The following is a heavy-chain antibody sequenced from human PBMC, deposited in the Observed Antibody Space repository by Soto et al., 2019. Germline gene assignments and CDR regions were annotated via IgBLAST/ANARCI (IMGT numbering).Heavy chain of an antibody. CDR1: GFTFDDYA. Sequence: EVQLVESGGGLVQPGRSLRLSCAASGFTFDDYAMHWVRQAPGKGLEWVSGISWNSGSIGYADSVKGRFTISRDNAKNSLYLQMNSLRAEDTALYYCAKASSGWLKYYFDYWGQGTLVTVSS. J-gene: IGHJ4*02. V-gene: IGHV3-9*01. D-gene: IGHD6-19*01. CDR3: AKASSGWLKYYFDY. CDR2: ISWNSGSI.